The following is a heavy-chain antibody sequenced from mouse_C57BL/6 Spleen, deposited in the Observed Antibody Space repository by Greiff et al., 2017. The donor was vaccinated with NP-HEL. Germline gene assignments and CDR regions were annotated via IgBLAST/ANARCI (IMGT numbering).Heavy chain of an antibody. CDR2: INPSNGGT. J-gene: IGHJ4*01. D-gene: IGHD1-1*01. CDR3: AREDGSSYNYYAMDY. V-gene: IGHV1-53*01. Sequence: QVQLQQPGTELVKPGASVKLSCKASGYTFTSYWMPWVKQRPGQGLEWIGNINPSNGGTNYNEKFKSKATLTVDKSSSTAYMQLSSLTSEDSAVYYCAREDGSSYNYYAMDYWGQGTSVTVSS. CDR1: GYTFTSYW.